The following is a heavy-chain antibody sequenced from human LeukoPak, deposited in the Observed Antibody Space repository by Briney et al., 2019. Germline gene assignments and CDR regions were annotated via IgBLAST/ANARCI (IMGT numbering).Heavy chain of an antibody. CDR2: IYANEDT. CDR1: GGSIGSGRFY. D-gene: IGHD3-16*01. CDR3: ARQGDLGAFDI. V-gene: IGHV4-61*02. Sequence: SQTLSLTCSVSGGSIGSGRFYWSWIRQPAGKRPEWIGRIYANEDTNYNPSLKSRVTMSVDMSRNQFSLRLTSVTAADTAVYYCARQGDLGAFDIWGQGTMVTVSS. J-gene: IGHJ3*02.